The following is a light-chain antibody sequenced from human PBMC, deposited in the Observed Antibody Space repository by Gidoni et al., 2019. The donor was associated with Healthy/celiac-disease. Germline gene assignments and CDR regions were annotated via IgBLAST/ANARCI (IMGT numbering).Light chain of an antibody. J-gene: IGKJ4*01. V-gene: IGKV3-11*01. Sequence: ELVLTQSPATLSLSPGERATLPCRASQRVSSYLAWYQQKPGQAPRLLIYDASNRATGIPARFRGSGCGTDLNLTISSREPEDYAVYYCQQRSNGPPSLTFGGGTKVEIK. CDR2: DAS. CDR3: QQRSNGPPSLT. CDR1: QRVSSY.